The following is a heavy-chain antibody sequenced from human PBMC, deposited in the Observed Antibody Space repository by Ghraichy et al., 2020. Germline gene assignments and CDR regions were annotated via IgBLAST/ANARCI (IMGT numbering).Heavy chain of an antibody. V-gene: IGHV3-23*01. CDR1: GFTFSSYA. CDR2: ISASGGST. Sequence: GGSLRLSCAASGFTFSSYAMSWVRQAPGKGLEWVSTISASGGSTFYADSVKGRFTISRDNSKNTLYLQMNSLRAEDTAVYYCARKGGVGTFRVAASDWGQGTLVTVSS. CDR3: ARKGGVGTFRVAASD. J-gene: IGHJ4*02. D-gene: IGHD3-3*01.